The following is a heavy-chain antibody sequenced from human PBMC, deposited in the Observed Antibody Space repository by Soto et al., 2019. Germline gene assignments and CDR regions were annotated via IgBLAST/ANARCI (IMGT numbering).Heavy chain of an antibody. CDR2: ISSSSSYI. V-gene: IGHV3-21*01. CDR1: GFTFSSYS. D-gene: IGHD3-3*01. Sequence: GGSLSLSCAASGFTFSSYSMNWVRQAPGKGLEWVSSISSSSSYIYYADSVKGRFTISRDNAKNSLYLQMNSLRAEDTAVYYCARVYYDFWSGYDYWGQGTLVTVSS. CDR3: ARVYYDFWSGYDY. J-gene: IGHJ4*02.